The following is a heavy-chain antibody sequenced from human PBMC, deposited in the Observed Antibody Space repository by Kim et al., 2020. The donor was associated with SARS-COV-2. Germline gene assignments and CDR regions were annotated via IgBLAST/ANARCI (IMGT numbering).Heavy chain of an antibody. V-gene: IGHV3-7*03. D-gene: IGHD6-13*01. CDR1: GFTFSSYW. Sequence: GGSLRLSCAASGFTFSSYWMSWVRQAPGKGLEWVANIKQDGSEKYYVDSVKGRFTISRDNAKNSLYLQMNSLRAEDTAVYYCLASLNPSSSWYPYYYYGMDVWGQGTTVTVSS. CDR3: LASLNPSSSWYPYYYYGMDV. CDR2: IKQDGSEK. J-gene: IGHJ6*02.